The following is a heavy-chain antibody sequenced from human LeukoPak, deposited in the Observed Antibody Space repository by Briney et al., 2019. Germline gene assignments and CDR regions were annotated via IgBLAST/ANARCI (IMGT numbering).Heavy chain of an antibody. J-gene: IGHJ6*03. CDR2: VDHTGST. D-gene: IGHD4-11*01. V-gene: IGHV4-59*01. Sequence: SETLSLTCTVSDDSITMYYWTWVRQPPGKGLEWIGYVDHTGSTKFNPSLNGRVSISRDTSNNFFSLRLRSVTAADTAVYFCARGRVSSSTWYSTYYYFFYMDFWGKGTTVTVSS. CDR1: DDSITMYY. CDR3: ARGRVSSSTWYSTYYYFFYMDF.